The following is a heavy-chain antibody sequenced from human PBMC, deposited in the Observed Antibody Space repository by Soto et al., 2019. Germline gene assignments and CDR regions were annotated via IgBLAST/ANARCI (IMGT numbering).Heavy chain of an antibody. V-gene: IGHV4-34*01. CDR2: INHSGGT. J-gene: IGHJ5*02. CDR3: ARGPDIVVVPAAEPGDWFDP. D-gene: IGHD2-2*01. CDR1: GGSFSGYY. Sequence: SETLSLTCAVYGGSFSGYYWSWIRQPPGKGLEWIGEINHSGGTNYNPSLKSRVTISVDTSKNQFSLKLSSVTAADTAVYYCARGPDIVVVPAAEPGDWFDPWGQGTLVTVSS.